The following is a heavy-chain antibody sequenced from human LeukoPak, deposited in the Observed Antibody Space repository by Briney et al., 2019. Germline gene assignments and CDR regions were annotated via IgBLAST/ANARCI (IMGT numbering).Heavy chain of an antibody. CDR1: RFTFSNYW. Sequence: GGSLRLSCGASRFTFSNYWMSWVRQAPGKGLEWVANIQQDGSERYYVDSVKGRFTISRDNAKNSLYLQMNSLRADDTAVYYCARDKVVGATYFDYWGQGTLVTVSS. CDR3: ARDKVVGATYFDY. J-gene: IGHJ4*02. CDR2: IQQDGSER. V-gene: IGHV3-7*01. D-gene: IGHD1-26*01.